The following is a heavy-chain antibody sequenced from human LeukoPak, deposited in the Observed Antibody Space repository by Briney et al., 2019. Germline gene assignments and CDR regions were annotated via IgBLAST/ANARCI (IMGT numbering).Heavy chain of an antibody. CDR3: AKGDYGSGTFDY. J-gene: IGHJ4*02. CDR1: GITFSGSG. CDR2: ISGSGSNT. V-gene: IGHV3-23*01. Sequence: GGSLRLSCAASGITFSGSGMSWVRQAPGKGLEWVSTISGSGSNTHYADSVKGRFTISRDNSKNTLYLQMNSLRAEDTAVYYCAKGDYGSGTFDYWGQGTLVTVSS. D-gene: IGHD3-10*01.